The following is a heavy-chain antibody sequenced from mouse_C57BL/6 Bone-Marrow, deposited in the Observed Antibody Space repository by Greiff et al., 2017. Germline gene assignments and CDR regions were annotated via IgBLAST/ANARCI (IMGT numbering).Heavy chain of an antibody. V-gene: IGHV4-1*01. Sequence: EVKLQESGGGLVQPGGSLKLSCAASGIDFSRYWMSWVRRAPGTGLEWIGETNPDSSTINYAPSLKDKFIISRDNAKNTLYMKRSKVRSEDTALYYCARYYGRSYVGWYFEVWGTGTTVTVSS. CDR2: TNPDSSTI. D-gene: IGHD1-1*01. CDR1: GIDFSRYW. CDR3: ARYYGRSYVGWYFEV. J-gene: IGHJ1*03.